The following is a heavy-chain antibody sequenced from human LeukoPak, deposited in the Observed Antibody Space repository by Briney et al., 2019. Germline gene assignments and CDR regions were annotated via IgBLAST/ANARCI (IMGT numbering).Heavy chain of an antibody. CDR2: IKQDGSEK. D-gene: IGHD3-10*01. CDR1: GFTFSSSW. J-gene: IGHJ3*02. Sequence: GGSLRLSCAASGFTFSSSWMSWVRQAPGKGLEWVANIKQDGSEKYYVDSVKGRFTISRDNSKNTLYLQMNSLRAADTAVYYCAKGHGSGSRNDALDIWGEGTMVTVSS. CDR3: AKGHGSGSRNDALDI. V-gene: IGHV3-7*01.